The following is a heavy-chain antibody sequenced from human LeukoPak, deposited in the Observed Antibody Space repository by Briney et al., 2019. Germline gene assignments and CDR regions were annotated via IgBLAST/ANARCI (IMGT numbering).Heavy chain of an antibody. CDR1: GFTFSNYG. CDR3: TRHFRSSWSSPADAFDI. CDR2: SGSGGST. D-gene: IGHD6-13*01. J-gene: IGHJ3*02. V-gene: IGHV3-23*01. Sequence: GGSLRLSCAASGFTFSNYGMNWVRQAPGNGLEWVSVSGSGGSTYYADSVKGRFTISRDNFKNTLYLQMNSLKTEDTAVYYCTRHFRSSWSSPADAFDIWGQGTMVTVSS.